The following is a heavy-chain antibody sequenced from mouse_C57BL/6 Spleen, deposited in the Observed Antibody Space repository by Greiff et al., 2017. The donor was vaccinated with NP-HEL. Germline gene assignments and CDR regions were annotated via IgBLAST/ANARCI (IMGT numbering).Heavy chain of an antibody. D-gene: IGHD1-1*01. J-gene: IGHJ2*01. V-gene: IGHV1-69*01. CDR2: IDPSDSYT. Sequence: QVQLQQPGAELVMPGASVKLSCKASGYTFTSYWMHWVKQRPGQGLEWIGEIDPSDSYTNYNQKFKGKAKLTAVTSASTAYMELSSLTNEDSAVYYCTILYYYGSSFFDYWGQGTTLTVSS. CDR1: GYTFTSYW. CDR3: TILYYYGSSFFDY.